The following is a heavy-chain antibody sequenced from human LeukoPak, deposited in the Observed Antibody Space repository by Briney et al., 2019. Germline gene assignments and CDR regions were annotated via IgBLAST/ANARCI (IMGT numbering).Heavy chain of an antibody. Sequence: PSETLSLTCTVSGGSISSGGYFWSWIRQHPGKGLEWIGYIYYSGSTYYNPSLKSRITLSVDTSKNQFSLKLSSVTAADTAVYYCARVLGALYRGYSNQNVWFDPWGQGTLVTVSS. CDR3: ARVLGALYRGYSNQNVWFDP. CDR1: GGSISSGGYF. D-gene: IGHD4-11*01. J-gene: IGHJ5*02. CDR2: IYYSGST. V-gene: IGHV4-31*03.